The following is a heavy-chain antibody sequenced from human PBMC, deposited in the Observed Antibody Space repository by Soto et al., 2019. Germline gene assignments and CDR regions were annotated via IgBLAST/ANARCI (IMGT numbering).Heavy chain of an antibody. CDR3: ARTYSSSYSRYPVYYGMDV. D-gene: IGHD3-22*01. CDR2: VYHSGST. J-gene: IGHJ6*02. CDR1: GDSISSYS. V-gene: IGHV4-59*01. Sequence: SETLSLTCTVSGDSISSYSCSWIRQRPGKGLEWIGCVYHSGSTNYSPSLKRRVSISIDTSKNQFSLRLTSVTAADTAVYYCARTYSSSYSRYPVYYGMDVWGQGTTVTVSS.